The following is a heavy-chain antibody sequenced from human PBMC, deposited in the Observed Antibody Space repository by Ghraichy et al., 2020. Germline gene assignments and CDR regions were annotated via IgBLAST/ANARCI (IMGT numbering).Heavy chain of an antibody. CDR3: ARDPSSFDVNFYDAMDV. J-gene: IGHJ6*02. CDR2: ISGSGKSV. V-gene: IGHV3-21*01. D-gene: IGHD2-2*01. CDR1: GFSFRNYN. Sequence: GGSLRLSCAASGFSFRNYNMNWVRQAPGKGLEWVSSISGSGKSVYYGESGKGRFTISRDNANNSLYLQMDSLRAEDTAVYFCARDPSSFDVNFYDAMDVWGQGATVTVSS.